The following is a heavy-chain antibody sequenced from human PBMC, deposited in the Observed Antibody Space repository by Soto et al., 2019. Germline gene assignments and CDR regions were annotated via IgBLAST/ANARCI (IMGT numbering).Heavy chain of an antibody. CDR2: INPNSGGT. D-gene: IGHD6-13*01. CDR3: ARETAGKGYYGMDV. Sequence: ASVKVSCKASGYTFTGYYMHWVRQAPGQGLEWMGWINPNSGGTNYAQKFQGWVTMTRDTSISTAYMELSRLRSDDTAVYYCARETAGKGYYGMDVWGQGTTVTVSS. V-gene: IGHV1-2*04. CDR1: GYTFTGYY. J-gene: IGHJ6*02.